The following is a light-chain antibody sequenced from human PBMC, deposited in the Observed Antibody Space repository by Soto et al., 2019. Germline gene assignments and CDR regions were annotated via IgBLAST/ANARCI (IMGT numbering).Light chain of an antibody. Sequence: QSALTQPASVSGSPGQSITISCIGASSDINTFRYVSWYQQHPGKAPKLLIYEVSIRPSGVSSRFSGSKSANTASLTISGLQPEDEADYFCSSDVSGYSLGVFGGGTKVTVL. CDR1: SSDINTFRY. V-gene: IGLV2-14*01. CDR2: EVS. CDR3: SSDVSGYSLGV. J-gene: IGLJ3*02.